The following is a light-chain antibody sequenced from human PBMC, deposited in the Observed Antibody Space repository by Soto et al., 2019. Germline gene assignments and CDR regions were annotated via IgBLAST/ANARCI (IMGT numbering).Light chain of an antibody. CDR3: YSAADNNLV. Sequence: SYELTQPSSVSVSPGQTARITCSGDVLAKKYARWFQQKPGQAPVLVIYKDSERPSGIPERFSGSSSGTTVTLTISGAQVEDEADYYCYSAADNNLVFGGGTKQTVL. V-gene: IGLV3-27*01. CDR1: VLAKKY. CDR2: KDS. J-gene: IGLJ2*01.